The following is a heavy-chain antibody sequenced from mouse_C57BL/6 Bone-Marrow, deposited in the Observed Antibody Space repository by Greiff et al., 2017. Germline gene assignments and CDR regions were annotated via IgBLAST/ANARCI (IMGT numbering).Heavy chain of an antibody. Sequence: VQLQQPGAELARPGASVKLSCKASGYTFTSYGISWVKQRTGQGLEWIGEIYPRSGNTYYNEKFKGKATLTADKSSSTAYMELRSLTSEDSAVYFCARGEHWAWFDYWGQGTLVTVSA. V-gene: IGHV1-81*01. J-gene: IGHJ3*01. CDR3: ARGEHWAWFDY. CDR1: GYTFTSYG. CDR2: IYPRSGNT.